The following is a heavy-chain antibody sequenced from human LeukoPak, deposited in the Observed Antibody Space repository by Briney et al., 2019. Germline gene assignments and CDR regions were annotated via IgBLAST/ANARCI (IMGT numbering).Heavy chain of an antibody. CDR2: INPKTGGT. Sequence: ASVKVSCKASGYTFTHSYMHWVRQAPGQGLEWMGWINPKTGGTNYAQRFQGRVTMTRDTSIRTAYMELNSLRSDDTAVYYCARDGRLTIFVRGIITEGSPPKNWGQGTLVTVSS. CDR3: ARDGRLTIFVRGIITEGSPPKN. J-gene: IGHJ4*02. V-gene: IGHV1-2*02. CDR1: GYTFTHSY. D-gene: IGHD3-10*01.